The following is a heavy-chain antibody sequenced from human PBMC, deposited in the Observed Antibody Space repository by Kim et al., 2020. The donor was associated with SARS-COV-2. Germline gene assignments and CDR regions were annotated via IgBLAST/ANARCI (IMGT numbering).Heavy chain of an antibody. D-gene: IGHD2-8*02. J-gene: IGHJ4*01. CDR2: IGNCGYKI. V-gene: IGHV3-21*01. CDR3: ARDGGVSGLIVY. Sequence: GGSLRLSCVGSGFSFGNWSVSWVRQAPGKGLEWVSSIGNCGYKIYYADSVKGRFTISRDTAKNEVYLQMNSLRVEDTAVYYCARDGGVSGLIVYCGHGTLVTVSS. CDR1: GFSFGNWS.